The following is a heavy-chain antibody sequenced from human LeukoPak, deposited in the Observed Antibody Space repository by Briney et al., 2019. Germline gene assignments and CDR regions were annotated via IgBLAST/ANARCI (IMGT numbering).Heavy chain of an antibody. CDR3: AKARLLTGYDFDY. Sequence: PGGSLRLSCETSEFTFSSYAMAWVRQAPGKGLEWVSALPGRGDSIYYADSVRGRFAISRDNSKNTLYLQMNSLRAEDTAVYYCAKARLLTGYDFDYWGQGTLVTVSS. CDR1: EFTFSSYA. V-gene: IGHV3-23*01. J-gene: IGHJ4*02. D-gene: IGHD3-9*01. CDR2: LPGRGDSI.